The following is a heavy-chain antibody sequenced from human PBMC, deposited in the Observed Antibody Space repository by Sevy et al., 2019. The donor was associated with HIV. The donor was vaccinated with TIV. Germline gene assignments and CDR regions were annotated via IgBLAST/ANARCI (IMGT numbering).Heavy chain of an antibody. CDR1: GFTFSSYG. CDR2: IRYDGNNK. D-gene: IGHD1-26*01. CDR3: AKGREQGYYYGMDV. Sequence: GGSLRLSCAASGFTFSSYGMHWVRQAPGKELEWVAFIRYDGNNKYYTGSVKGRFTISRDNSKNTLYLQMNSLRAEDTAVYYCAKGREQGYYYGMDVWGQGTTVTVSS. J-gene: IGHJ6*02. V-gene: IGHV3-30*02.